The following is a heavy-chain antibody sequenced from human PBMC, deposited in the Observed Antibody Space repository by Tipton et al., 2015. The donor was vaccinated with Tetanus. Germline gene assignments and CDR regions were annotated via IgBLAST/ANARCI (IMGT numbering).Heavy chain of an antibody. CDR2: ISSSSSTI. CDR3: ARGGVSYYYDSSGSYDAFDI. CDR1: GFTFSSYS. D-gene: IGHD3-22*01. J-gene: IGHJ3*02. Sequence: SLRLSCAASGFTFSSYSMNWVRQAPGKGLEWVSYISSSSSTIYYADSVKGRFTISRDNAKNSLYLQMNSLRNEDTAVYYCARGGVSYYYDSSGSYDAFDIWGQGTMVTVSS. V-gene: IGHV3-48*02.